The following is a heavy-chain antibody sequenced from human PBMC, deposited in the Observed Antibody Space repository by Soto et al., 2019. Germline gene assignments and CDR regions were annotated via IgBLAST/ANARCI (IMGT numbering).Heavy chain of an antibody. V-gene: IGHV4-39*01. J-gene: IGHJ6*02. CDR1: GGSISSSSYY. Sequence: LSLTCTVSGGSISSSSYYWSWIRQPPGKGLEWIGSIYYSGSTYYNPSLKSRVTISVDTSKNQFSLKLSSVTAADTAVYYCARDYGDYVKGGMDVWGQGTTVTVSS. CDR2: IYYSGST. CDR3: ARDYGDYVKGGMDV. D-gene: IGHD4-17*01.